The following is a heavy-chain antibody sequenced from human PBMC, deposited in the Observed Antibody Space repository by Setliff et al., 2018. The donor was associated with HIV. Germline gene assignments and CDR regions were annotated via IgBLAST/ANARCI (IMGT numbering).Heavy chain of an antibody. CDR3: ARGEYGSGSGYEGLDY. CDR2: ISYDGSNK. V-gene: IGHV3-30-3*01. CDR1: GFTFSSYA. D-gene: IGHD3-10*01. J-gene: IGHJ4*02. Sequence: PGESLKISCAASGFTFSSYAMHWVRQAPGKGLEWVALISYDGSNKYYADSVKGRFTISRDNSKNTLYLQMSSLRAEDTAVHYCARGEYGSGSGYEGLDYWGQGTLVTVSS.